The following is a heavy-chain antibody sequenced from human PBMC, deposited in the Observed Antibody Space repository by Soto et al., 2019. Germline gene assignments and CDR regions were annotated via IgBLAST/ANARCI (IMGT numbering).Heavy chain of an antibody. CDR2: LAYDGSNE. CDR3: ARDGDNSVWFGPAY. Sequence: QVQLVESGGGVVQPGRSLRLSCVASGFSFRTSAMHWVRQAPGKGLEWVAVLAYDGSNEFYADSVKGRFAISRDNSKNTLYLQMNSLRPEDTAVYYCARDGDNSVWFGPAYWGQGTLATVSS. V-gene: IGHV3-30*09. CDR1: GFSFRTSA. J-gene: IGHJ4*02. D-gene: IGHD6-19*01.